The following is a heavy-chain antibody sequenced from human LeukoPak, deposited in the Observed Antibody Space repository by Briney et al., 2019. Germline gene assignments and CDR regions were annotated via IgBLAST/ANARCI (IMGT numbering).Heavy chain of an antibody. CDR2: INHSGST. D-gene: IGHD2-2*01. V-gene: IGHV4-34*01. CDR3: ARNIVVVPAAQRRAFDI. J-gene: IGHJ3*02. Sequence: SETLSLTCAVYGVSFSGYYWSWIRQPPGKGLEWIGEINHSGSTNYNPSLKSRVTISVDTSKNQFSLKLSSATAADTAVYYCARNIVVVPAAQRRAFDIWGQGTMVTVSS. CDR1: GVSFSGYY.